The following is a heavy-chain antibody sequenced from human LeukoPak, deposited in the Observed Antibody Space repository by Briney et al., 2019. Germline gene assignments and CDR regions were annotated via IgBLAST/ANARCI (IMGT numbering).Heavy chain of an antibody. V-gene: IGHV3-30*02. CDR3: AKDVATATTLTGSDY. D-gene: IGHD3-9*01. CDR1: GFTFSSYG. Sequence: GGSLRLSCAASGFTFSSYGMHWVRQAPGKGLEWVAFIRYDGSNKYYADSMRGRFTISRDNSKNTLYLQMNSLRAEDTAVYYCAKDVATATTLTGSDYWGQGTLVTVSS. CDR2: IRYDGSNK. J-gene: IGHJ4*02.